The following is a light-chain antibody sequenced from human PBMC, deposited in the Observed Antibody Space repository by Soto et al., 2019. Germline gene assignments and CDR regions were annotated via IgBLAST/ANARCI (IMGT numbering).Light chain of an antibody. Sequence: QSALTQPASVSGSPGQSTTISCTATSSDVGGYNHVSWYQQHPGKAPKLMIYDVSNQPSGVSNRFSGSKSGNTASLTISGLEAEDEADYYCSSYTSSSTYVFGAGTKLTVL. CDR1: SSDVGGYNH. V-gene: IGLV2-14*01. CDR3: SSYTSSSTYV. CDR2: DVS. J-gene: IGLJ1*01.